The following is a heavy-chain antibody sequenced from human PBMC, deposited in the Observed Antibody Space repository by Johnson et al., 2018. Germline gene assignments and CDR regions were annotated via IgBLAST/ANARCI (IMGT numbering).Heavy chain of an antibody. J-gene: IGHJ6*02. CDR2: ISSSSSTI. V-gene: IGHV3-48*02. CDR3: ARVVRYSYGFYYYYGMDV. D-gene: IGHD5-18*01. CDR1: GFTFSSYS. Sequence: VQLVESGGGLVQPGGSLRLSCAASGFTFSSYSMNWVRQAPGKGLEWVSYISSSSSTIYYADSVKGRFPISRDNAKNSLYLQMNSLRDEDTAVYYCARVVRYSYGFYYYYGMDVWGQGTTVTVSS.